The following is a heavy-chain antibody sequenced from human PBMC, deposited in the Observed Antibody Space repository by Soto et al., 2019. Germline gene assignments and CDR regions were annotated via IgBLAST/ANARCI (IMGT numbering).Heavy chain of an antibody. J-gene: IGHJ6*03. D-gene: IGHD2-8*01. CDR3: ARLARHCTNGVCYRLMDV. CDR2: IYYSGST. V-gene: IGHV4-31*03. CDR1: GGSISSGGYY. Sequence: SETLSLTCTVSGGSISSGGYYWSWIRQHPGKGLEWIGYIYYSGSTYYKQSLKSRVTISVEPSKIHFSLKLSFVTAPDMAVFYFARLARHCTNGVCYRLMDVWGKGTTVTVPS.